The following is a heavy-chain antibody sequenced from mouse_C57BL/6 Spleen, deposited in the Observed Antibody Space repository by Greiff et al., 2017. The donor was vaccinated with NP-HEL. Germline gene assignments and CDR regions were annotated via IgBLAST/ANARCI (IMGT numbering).Heavy chain of an antibody. V-gene: IGHV1-69*01. CDR2: IDPSDSYT. CDR3: ATYYRAYYAMDY. CDR1: GYTFTSYW. J-gene: IGHJ4*01. Sequence: QVQLQQPGAELVMPGASVKLSCKASGYTFTSYWMHWVKQRPGQGLEWIGEIDPSDSYTNYNQKFKGKSTLTVDKSSSTAYMQRSSLTSEDSAVYYCATYYRAYYAMDYWGQGTSVTVSS. D-gene: IGHD2-14*01.